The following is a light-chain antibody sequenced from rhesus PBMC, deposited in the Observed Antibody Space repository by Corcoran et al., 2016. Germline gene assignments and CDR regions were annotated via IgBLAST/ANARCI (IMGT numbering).Light chain of an antibody. CDR1: ENVNNF. CDR3: QHGYGTPIFA. J-gene: IGKJ3*01. Sequence: DIQMTQSPSSLSASVGDRVTITCRASENVNNFLSWYQQKPGRAPKLLIYRASTLQTGVPSRFSGSGSGTDYTFPISSLQPEDVGTYYCQHGYGTPIFAFGPGTKLDIK. CDR2: RAS. V-gene: IGKV1-74*01.